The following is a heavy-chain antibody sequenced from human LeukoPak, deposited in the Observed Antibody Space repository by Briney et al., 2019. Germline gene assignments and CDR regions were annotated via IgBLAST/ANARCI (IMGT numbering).Heavy chain of an antibody. CDR3: ARTGWLAFDY. Sequence: SETLSLTCTVSGGSISNNLYHWGWIRQPPGKGLEWIGSIYYSGSTYYNPSLQNRVTISVDTSKNQFSLKLSSVTAADTALYYCARTGWLAFDYWGQGTLVTVSS. CDR2: IYYSGST. J-gene: IGHJ4*02. CDR1: GGSISNNLYH. D-gene: IGHD6-19*01. V-gene: IGHV4-39*01.